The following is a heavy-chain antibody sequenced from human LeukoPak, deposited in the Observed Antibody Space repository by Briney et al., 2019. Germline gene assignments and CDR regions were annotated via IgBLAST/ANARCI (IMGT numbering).Heavy chain of an antibody. CDR1: GFTFSSHW. D-gene: IGHD6-6*01. CDR2: ISSSSSYI. V-gene: IGHV3-21*01. Sequence: PGGSLRLSCESSGFTFSSHWMNWVRQAPGKGLEWVSSISSSSSYIYYADSVKGRFTISRDNAKNSLYLQMNSLRAEDTAVYYCARDLDSSSPEYFQHWGQGTLVTVSS. CDR3: ARDLDSSSPEYFQH. J-gene: IGHJ1*01.